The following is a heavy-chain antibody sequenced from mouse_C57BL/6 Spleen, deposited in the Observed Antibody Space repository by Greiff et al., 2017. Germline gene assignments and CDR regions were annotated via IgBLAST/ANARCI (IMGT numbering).Heavy chain of an antibody. J-gene: IGHJ3*01. CDR2: IYPGDGDT. V-gene: IGHV1-80*01. CDR3: ARYDDYDFAY. Sequence: VKLVESGAELVKPGASVKISCKASGYAFSSYWMNWVKQRPGKGLEWIGQIYPGDGDTNYNGKFKGKATLTADKSSSTAYMQLSSLTSEDSAVYFCARYDDYDFAYWGQGTLVTVSA. D-gene: IGHD2-4*01. CDR1: GYAFSSYW.